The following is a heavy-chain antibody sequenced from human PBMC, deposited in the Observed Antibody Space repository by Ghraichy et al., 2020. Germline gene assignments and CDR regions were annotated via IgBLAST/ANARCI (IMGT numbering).Heavy chain of an antibody. CDR2: ISSGGSTT. D-gene: IGHD3-10*01. Sequence: GESLNISCAASGFTFSSYAMSWVRQAPGKGLEWVSTISSGGSTTNYADSVKGRLTISRDNSQNNLYLQMNSLRVEDTAVYYCAKDRDPGPGWYFDLWGRGTLVTVAS. CDR1: GFTFSSYA. J-gene: IGHJ2*01. V-gene: IGHV3-23*01. CDR3: AKDRDPGPGWYFDL.